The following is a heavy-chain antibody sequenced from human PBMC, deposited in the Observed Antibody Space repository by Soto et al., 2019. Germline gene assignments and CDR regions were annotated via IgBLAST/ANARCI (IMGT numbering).Heavy chain of an antibody. CDR1: GGSISSYY. J-gene: IGHJ4*02. CDR3: ARDRTDYYGSGTFDY. Sequence: SETLSLTCTVSGGSISSYYWSWIRQPPGKGLEWIGYIYYSGSTNYNPSLKSRVTISVDTSKNQFSLKLSSVTAADTAVYYCARDRTDYYGSGTFDYWGQGTLVTVSS. D-gene: IGHD3-10*01. CDR2: IYYSGST. V-gene: IGHV4-59*01.